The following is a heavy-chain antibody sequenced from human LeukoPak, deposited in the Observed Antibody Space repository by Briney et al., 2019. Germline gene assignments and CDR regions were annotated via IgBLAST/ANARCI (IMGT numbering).Heavy chain of an antibody. CDR1: GFTVSSNY. CDR2: IYSGGST. D-gene: IGHD5-24*01. CDR3: AREMATTHDAFDI. J-gene: IGHJ3*02. Sequence: GGSLRLSCAASGFTVSSNYMSWVRQAPGKGLEWVSVIYSGGSTYYADSVKGRFTISRDNSKNTLYLQMNSLRAEDTAVYYCAREMATTHDAFDIWGQGTMVTVSS. V-gene: IGHV3-66*02.